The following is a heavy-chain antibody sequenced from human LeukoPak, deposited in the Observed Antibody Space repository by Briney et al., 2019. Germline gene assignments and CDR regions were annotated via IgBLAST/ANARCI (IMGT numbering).Heavy chain of an antibody. Sequence: PGGSLRLSCAASGFTFDDYTMHWVRQAPGKGLEWVSLISWDGGSTYYADSVKGRFTISRDNAKNSLYLQMNSLRAEDTAVYYCARDSYCSGGSCYRYNWFDPWGQGTLVTVSS. CDR3: ARDSYCSGGSCYRYNWFDP. CDR1: GFTFDDYT. V-gene: IGHV3-43*01. CDR2: ISWDGGST. D-gene: IGHD2-15*01. J-gene: IGHJ5*02.